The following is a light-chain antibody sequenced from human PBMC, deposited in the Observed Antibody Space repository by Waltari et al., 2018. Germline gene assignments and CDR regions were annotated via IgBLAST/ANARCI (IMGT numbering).Light chain of an antibody. V-gene: IGKV1-39*01. CDR1: QNINNY. J-gene: IGKJ1*01. Sequence: DIQMTQSPSSLSASVGDRITITCQTGQNINNYLNWYQQKPGKAPKLLIYAASSLQSAVPSRFSGSGSGTDFTLTISSLQLEDFATYYCQQSYTTPWTFGPGTK. CDR3: QQSYTTPWT. CDR2: AAS.